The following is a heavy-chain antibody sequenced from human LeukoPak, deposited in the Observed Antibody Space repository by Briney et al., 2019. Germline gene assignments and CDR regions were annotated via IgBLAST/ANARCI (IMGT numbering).Heavy chain of an antibody. J-gene: IGHJ4*02. D-gene: IGHD4-17*01. CDR3: ARGRYGDSSFDY. V-gene: IGHV1-18*01. CDR2: ISAYNGNT. Sequence: ASVKVSCKTSGYRFNAYGISWVRQAPGQGLEWMGWISAYNGNTNYAQKLQGRVTMTTDTSTSTAYMELRSLRSDDTAVYYCARGRYGDSSFDYWGQGTLVTVSS. CDR1: GYRFNAYG.